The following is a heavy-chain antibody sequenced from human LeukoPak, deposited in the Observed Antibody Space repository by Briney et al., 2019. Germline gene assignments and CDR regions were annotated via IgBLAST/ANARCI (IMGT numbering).Heavy chain of an antibody. J-gene: IGHJ4*02. D-gene: IGHD3-10*01. V-gene: IGHV3-30*02. CDR1: GFSFRSYG. Sequence: PGGSLRPSYAASGFSFRSYGMHWVRPAPGKGLEWVAFIRYDGSNKYYADSVKGRFTISRDNSKNTLYLQMNSLRAEDTAVYYCAKDADDYYGSGSCLDYWGQGTLVTVSS. CDR3: AKDADDYYGSGSCLDY. CDR2: IRYDGSNK.